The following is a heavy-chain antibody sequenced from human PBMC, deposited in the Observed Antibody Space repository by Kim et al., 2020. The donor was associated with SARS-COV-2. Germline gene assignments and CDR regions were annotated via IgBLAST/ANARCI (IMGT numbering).Heavy chain of an antibody. D-gene: IGHD6-6*01. CDR1: GFTFTAYA. V-gene: IGHV3-23*01. CDR2: LVGSSGNT. CDR3: AKGHGSS. J-gene: IGHJ4*02. Sequence: GGSLRLSCAASGFTFTAYAMGWVRQAPGKGLQWVSLVGSSGNTYYADSVKGRFTISGDNSENTLSLQMNSLRVGDTAIYYCAKGHGSSWGQGTLVTVSS.